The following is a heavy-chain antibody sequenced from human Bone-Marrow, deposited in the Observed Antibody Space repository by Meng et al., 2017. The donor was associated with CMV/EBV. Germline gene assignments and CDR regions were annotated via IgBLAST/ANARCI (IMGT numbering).Heavy chain of an antibody. D-gene: IGHD2-15*01. CDR2: INHSGST. V-gene: IGHV4-34*01. CDR1: GGSFSGYY. Sequence: SETLSLTRAVYGGSFSGYYWSWIRQPPGKGLEWIGEINHSGSTNYNPSLKSRVTISVDTSKNQFSLKLSSVTAADTAVYYCARVPYCSGGSCSPYYYYYGMDVWGQGPTVPVYS. CDR3: ARVPYCSGGSCSPYYYYYGMDV. J-gene: IGHJ6*02.